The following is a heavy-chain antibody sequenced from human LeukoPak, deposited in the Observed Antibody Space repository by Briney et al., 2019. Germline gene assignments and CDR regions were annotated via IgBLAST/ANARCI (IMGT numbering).Heavy chain of an antibody. V-gene: IGHV3-33*06. J-gene: IGHJ4*02. CDR3: VKDRTVAGTDARYYFDY. Sequence: ARSLRLSCAASGFSFSKYAMHWVRQAPGKGLEWVAVICFDGRQTFYADSVKGRFTISRDNSKNTLYLQMNSLRAEDTALYYCVKDRTVAGTDARYYFDYWGQGTLVTVSS. CDR2: ICFDGRQT. D-gene: IGHD6-19*01. CDR1: GFSFSKYA.